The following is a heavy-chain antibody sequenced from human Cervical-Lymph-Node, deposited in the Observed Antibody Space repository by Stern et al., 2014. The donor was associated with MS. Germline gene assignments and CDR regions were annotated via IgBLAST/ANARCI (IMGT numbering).Heavy chain of an antibody. V-gene: IGHV7-4-1*01. Sequence: QVQLVQSESELKKPGASVKISCKASGYTFTHFAMNWVRQAPGQGPEWMGWINANTGHPTYAQGFTGRFVFSLDKSVRTAYLQIVNLKTEDTAVYYCSRPLDTAMVTPGYWGQGTPVTVSS. J-gene: IGHJ4*02. D-gene: IGHD5-18*01. CDR1: GYTFTHFA. CDR2: INANTGHP. CDR3: SRPLDTAMVTPGY.